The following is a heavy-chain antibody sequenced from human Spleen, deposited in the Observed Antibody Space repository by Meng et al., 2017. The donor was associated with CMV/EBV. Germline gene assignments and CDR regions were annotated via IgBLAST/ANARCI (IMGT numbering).Heavy chain of an antibody. D-gene: IGHD3-3*01. CDR2: ISPYNDNT. J-gene: IGHJ4*02. Sequence: WLRQAPGQGLEWMGWISPYNDNTNYAQSFQGRVTMTTDASTNTAFMELMSLTSDDTAVYYCARVRGDTTIFGVDTAKFVFGRGATFDYWGQGTLVTVSS. V-gene: IGHV1-18*01. CDR3: ARVRGDTTIFGVDTAKFVFGRGATFDY.